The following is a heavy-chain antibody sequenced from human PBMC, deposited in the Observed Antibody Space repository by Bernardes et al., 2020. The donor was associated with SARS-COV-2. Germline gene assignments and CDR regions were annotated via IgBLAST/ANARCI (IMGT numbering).Heavy chain of an antibody. V-gene: IGHV4-61*02. Sequence: SETLSLTCTVSGGSVNIGSYYWNWVRQPAGKGLEWIGRIYTSGSTKYNPSLNSRVIISIDRSMNQFSLKLSSVTAADTAVYYCARTKVYYDSSGQPAYYFDYWGQGTLVTVSS. CDR3: ARTKVYYDSSGQPAYYFDY. J-gene: IGHJ4*02. D-gene: IGHD3-22*01. CDR2: IYTSGST. CDR1: GGSVNIGSYY.